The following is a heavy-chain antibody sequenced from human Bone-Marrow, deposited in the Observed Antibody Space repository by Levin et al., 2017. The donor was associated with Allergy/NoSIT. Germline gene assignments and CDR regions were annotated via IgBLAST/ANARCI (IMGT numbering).Heavy chain of an antibody. V-gene: IGHV3-7*03. Sequence: AGGSLRLSCASSGFIFSSYSMSWVRQAPGKGLEWVANINQDGSEKYYVDSVKGRFTISRDNAKNSLFLQMNSLRVEDAAVYFCARDYPVYCDGGSCYSEYWGHGTLVTVSS. CDR1: GFIFSSYS. CDR2: INQDGSEK. J-gene: IGHJ4*01. CDR3: ARDYPVYCDGGSCYSEY. D-gene: IGHD2-15*01.